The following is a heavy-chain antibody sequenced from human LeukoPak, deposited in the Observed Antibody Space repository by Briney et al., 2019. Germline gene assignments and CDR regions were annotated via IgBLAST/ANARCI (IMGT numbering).Heavy chain of an antibody. V-gene: IGHV4-38-2*02. CDR2: IYHSGST. J-gene: IGHJ4*02. CDR1: GYSISSGYY. D-gene: IGHD3-22*01. Sequence: SETLSLTCTVSGYSISSGYYWGWIRQPPGKGLEWIGSIYHSGSTYYNPSLKSRVTISVDTSKNQFSLKLSSVTAADTAVYYCARVVFQYYYDSSGYTAPFDYWGQGTLVTVSS. CDR3: ARVVFQYYYDSSGYTAPFDY.